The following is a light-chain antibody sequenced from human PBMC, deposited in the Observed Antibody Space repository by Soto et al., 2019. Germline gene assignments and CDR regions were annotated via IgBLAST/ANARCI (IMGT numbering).Light chain of an antibody. V-gene: IGKV1-17*03. CDR1: QGISNS. CDR3: LQHESYPYT. Sequence: DIQITQSPSAMSASVGDRVTITCRASQGISNSLAWFQQKPGTVPTRLIYGASSLQSGVPSRFSGSGSGTEFTLTISSLQPEDFATYYCLQHESYPYTFGQGTKLEIK. CDR2: GAS. J-gene: IGKJ2*01.